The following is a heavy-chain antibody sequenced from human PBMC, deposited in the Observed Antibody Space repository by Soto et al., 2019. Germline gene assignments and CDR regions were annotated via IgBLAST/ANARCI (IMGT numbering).Heavy chain of an antibody. V-gene: IGHV4-28*01. CDR1: GYSISSSNW. Sequence: QVQLQESGPGLVKPSDTLSLTCAVSGYSISSSNWWGWIRQPPGKGLEWIGYISYRGSTYHNPSLKRRVTMSVDTSKNQFSLKLSSVTAVDTAVYYCAGIATAMVAYGMDDWGHGTTVTVSS. CDR3: AGIATAMVAYGMDD. CDR2: ISYRGST. D-gene: IGHD5-18*01. J-gene: IGHJ6*02.